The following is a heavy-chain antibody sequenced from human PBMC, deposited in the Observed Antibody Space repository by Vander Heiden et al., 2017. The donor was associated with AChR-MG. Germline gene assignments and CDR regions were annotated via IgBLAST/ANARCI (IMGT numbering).Heavy chain of an antibody. D-gene: IGHD1-1*01. CDR2: ITGSGTTT. J-gene: IGHJ4*02. V-gene: IGHV3-23*01. Sequence: EVQLLESGGGLVQPGGSLRLSCAASGFTFSKYDMSWVRQAPGKGLEWVSDITGSGTTTYYADSVKGRFTISRDNSKNTLYMQMNSLRVEDTALYYCAKVTTIATSPQLYDYWGQGTLVTVSS. CDR3: AKVTTIATSPQLYDY. CDR1: GFTFSKYD.